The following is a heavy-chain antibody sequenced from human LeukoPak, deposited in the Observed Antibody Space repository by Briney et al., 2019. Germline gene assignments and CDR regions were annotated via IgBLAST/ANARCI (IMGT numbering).Heavy chain of an antibody. CDR3: ARMTLRFPGGDNWLDP. D-gene: IGHD3-16*01. V-gene: IGHV4-38-2*01. J-gene: IGHJ5*02. Sequence: GSLRLSCAASGFTFSSYWMRWVRQAPGKGLEWIGSIYHSGSTYYNPSLKSRVTISVDTSKNQFSLKLSSVTAADTAVYYCARMTLRFPGGDNWLDPWGQGTLVTVSS. CDR1: GFTFSSYW. CDR2: IYHSGST.